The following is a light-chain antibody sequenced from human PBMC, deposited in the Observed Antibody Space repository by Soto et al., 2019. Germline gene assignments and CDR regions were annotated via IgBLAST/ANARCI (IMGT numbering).Light chain of an antibody. V-gene: IGKV3D-15*03. Sequence: EILMTQSPATLSVSPGDRVTLSCRASQSISSNLAWYQQKPGQAPRLLIYGASSRATGIPDRFSGSGSGTDFTLTISILEPEDFAVYYCQQFSSYPLTFGGGTKVDIK. CDR3: QQFSSYPLT. CDR2: GAS. J-gene: IGKJ4*01. CDR1: QSISSN.